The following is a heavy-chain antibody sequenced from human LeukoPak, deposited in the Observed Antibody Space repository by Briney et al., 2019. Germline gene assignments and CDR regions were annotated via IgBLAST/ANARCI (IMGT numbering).Heavy chain of an antibody. CDR2: ISPSGGIT. D-gene: IGHD3-10*02. Sequence: GGSLRLSCAASGFTFSSHGMNWVRQAPGKGLEWVSGISPSGGITYYTDSVKGRFTISRDNSKNTVSLQMNSLRAEDTAVYYCAELAITMIGGVWGKGTTVTISS. V-gene: IGHV3-23*01. CDR3: AELAITMIGGV. CDR1: GFTFSSHG. J-gene: IGHJ6*04.